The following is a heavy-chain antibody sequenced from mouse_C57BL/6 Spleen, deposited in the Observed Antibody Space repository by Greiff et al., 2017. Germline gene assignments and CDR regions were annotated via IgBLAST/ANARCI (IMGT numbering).Heavy chain of an antibody. Sequence: QVQLQQSGAELVRPGASVTLSCKASGYTFTDYEMHWVKQTPVHGLEWIRAIDPETGGTAYNQKFKGKAILTADKSSSTAYMELRSLSSEDSAVYYCTRSYYSNYAWYFDVWGTGTTVTVSS. CDR2: IDPETGGT. V-gene: IGHV1-15*01. J-gene: IGHJ1*03. CDR3: TRSYYSNYAWYFDV. D-gene: IGHD2-5*01. CDR1: GYTFTDYE.